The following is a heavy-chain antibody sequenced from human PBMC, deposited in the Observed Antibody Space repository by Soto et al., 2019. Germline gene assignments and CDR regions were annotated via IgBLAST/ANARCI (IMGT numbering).Heavy chain of an antibody. CDR2: IVVGSGNT. J-gene: IGHJ4*02. D-gene: IGHD5-18*01. Sequence: SVKVSCTASGFTFTSSAVQWVRQARGQRLEWIGWIVVGSGNTNYAQKFQERVTITRDMSTSTAYMELSSLRSEDTAVYYCAEIQLWPASVFDYWGQGTLVTVS. V-gene: IGHV1-58*01. CDR3: AEIQLWPASVFDY. CDR1: GFTFTSSA.